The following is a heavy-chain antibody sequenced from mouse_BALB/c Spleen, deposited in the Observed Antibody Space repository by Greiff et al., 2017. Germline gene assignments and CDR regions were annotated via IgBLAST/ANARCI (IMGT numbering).Heavy chain of an antibody. CDR3: AREGTMIPPYAMDY. Sequence: EVKLMESGGGLVKPGGSLKLSCAASGFTFSSYAMSWVRQTPEKRLEWVATISSGGSYTYYPDSVKGRFTISRDNAKNTLYLQMSSLRSEDTAMYYCAREGTMIPPYAMDYWGQGTSVTVSS. CDR1: GFTFSSYA. J-gene: IGHJ4*01. V-gene: IGHV5-9-3*01. CDR2: ISSGGSYT. D-gene: IGHD2-4*01.